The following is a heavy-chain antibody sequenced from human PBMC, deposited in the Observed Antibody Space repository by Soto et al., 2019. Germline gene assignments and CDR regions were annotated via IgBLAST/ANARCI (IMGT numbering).Heavy chain of an antibody. J-gene: IGHJ6*02. D-gene: IGHD3-3*01. CDR1: GDTISTGGYT. CDR2: TYHSGNP. Sequence: SETLSLTCDVSGDTISTGGYTWAWIRHPPGKALEWIGHTYHSGNPYCNPSLKSRVIISVDRSKNQFSLKLSSVTAADTAVYYCARDSKRGTIFGVVIHYYYGMDVWGQGTTVTVSS. V-gene: IGHV4-30-2*01. CDR3: ARDSKRGTIFGVVIHYYYGMDV.